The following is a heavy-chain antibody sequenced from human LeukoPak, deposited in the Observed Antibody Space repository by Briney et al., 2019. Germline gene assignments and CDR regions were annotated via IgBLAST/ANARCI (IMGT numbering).Heavy chain of an antibody. CDR3: ARHDSSGPYNAFDI. Sequence: SETLSLTCTVSGASISSGNYYWSWIRQPAGMGLEWIGRIYTSGSTNYNPSLKSRVTISVDTSKNQFSLKLSSVTAADTAVYYCARHDSSGPYNAFDIWGQGTMVIVSS. CDR1: GASISSGNYY. CDR2: IYTSGST. V-gene: IGHV4-61*02. J-gene: IGHJ3*02. D-gene: IGHD3-22*01.